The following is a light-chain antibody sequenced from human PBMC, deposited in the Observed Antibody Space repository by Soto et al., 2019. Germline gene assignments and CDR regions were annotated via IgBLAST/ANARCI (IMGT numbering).Light chain of an antibody. CDR1: KLGDKY. V-gene: IGLV3-1*01. Sequence: SYELTQPPSVSVSPGQTASITCSGDKLGDKYACWYQQKPGQSPVLVIYQDSKRPSGIPERFAGSNSGNTATLTISGTQAIDEADYYCQASDSSTYVFGTGTKLTVL. CDR2: QDS. CDR3: QASDSSTYV. J-gene: IGLJ1*01.